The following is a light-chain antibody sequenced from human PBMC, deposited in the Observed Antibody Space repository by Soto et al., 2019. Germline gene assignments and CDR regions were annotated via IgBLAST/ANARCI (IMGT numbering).Light chain of an antibody. J-gene: IGLJ3*02. Sequence: QSALPQPRSVSGSPGQSVTISCTGTSSDVGVYNYVSWYQLHPGKAPKLMVYDVSKRPSGVPDRFSGSKSGNTASLTISGLQAEDEAEYYCCSYAGSYSWVFGGGTQLTVL. CDR1: SSDVGVYNY. V-gene: IGLV2-11*01. CDR2: DVS. CDR3: CSYAGSYSWV.